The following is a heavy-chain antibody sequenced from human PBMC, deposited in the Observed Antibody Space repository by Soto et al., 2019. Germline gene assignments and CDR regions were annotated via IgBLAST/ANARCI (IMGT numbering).Heavy chain of an antibody. CDR2: IYYSGST. J-gene: IGHJ6*02. CDR3: ARALHAYYYGMDV. CDR1: GGSISSGDYY. V-gene: IGHV4-30-4*01. Sequence: SETLSLTCTVSGGSISSGDYYWSWIRQPPGKGLEWIGYIYYSGSTYYNPSLKSRVTISVDTSKNQFSLKLSSLTAADTAVYYCARALHAYYYGMDVWGQGTTVTVSS.